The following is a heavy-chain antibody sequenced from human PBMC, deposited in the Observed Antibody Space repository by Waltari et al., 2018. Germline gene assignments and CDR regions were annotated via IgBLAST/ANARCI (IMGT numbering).Heavy chain of an antibody. CDR3: ARDHSGWYQQFDF. V-gene: IGHV3-7*01. CDR2: IKQDGSEK. CDR1: GFTFSSYW. J-gene: IGHJ4*02. Sequence: EVQLVESGGGLVQPGGSLRLSCAASGFTFSSYWMSWVRQAPGKGLEWVANIKQDGSEKDYVDSVKGRFTISRDNAKNSLYLQMNSLRAEDTAVYYCARDHSGWYQQFDFWGQGTLVTVSS. D-gene: IGHD6-19*01.